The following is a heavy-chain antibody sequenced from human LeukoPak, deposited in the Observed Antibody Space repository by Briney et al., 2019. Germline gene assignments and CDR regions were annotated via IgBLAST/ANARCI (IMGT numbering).Heavy chain of an antibody. CDR2: ISAYNGNT. CDR1: GYTFTSYG. V-gene: IGHV1-18*01. CDR3: ARLLLAARDYYYYGMDV. D-gene: IGHD6-6*01. J-gene: IGHJ6*02. Sequence: ASVKVSCKASGYTFTSYGISWVRQAPGQGLEWMGWISAYNGNTNYAQKLQGRVTMTTDTSTSTAYMELRNLRSDDTAVYYCARLLLAARDYYYYGMDVWGQGTTVTVSS.